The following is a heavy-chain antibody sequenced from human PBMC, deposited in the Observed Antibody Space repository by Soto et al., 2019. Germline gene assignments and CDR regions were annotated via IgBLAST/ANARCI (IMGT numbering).Heavy chain of an antibody. Sequence: GGSLRLSCAASGFTFSSYPMHWVRQTPGKRLEFVSSISFNGGTTYYANSVKGRFTISRDNSKNTLYLQMGSLSVEDMAVYYCARRDSGYDYWGQGT. J-gene: IGHJ4*02. V-gene: IGHV3-64*01. CDR3: ARRDSGYDY. CDR1: GFTFSSYP. D-gene: IGHD5-12*01. CDR2: ISFNGGTT.